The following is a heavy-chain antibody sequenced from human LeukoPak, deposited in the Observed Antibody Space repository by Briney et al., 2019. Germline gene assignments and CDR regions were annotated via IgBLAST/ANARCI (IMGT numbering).Heavy chain of an antibody. D-gene: IGHD3-10*01. Sequence: ASVKVSCKASGYTFTRYAMHWVRQAPGQRLEWMGWINAGNGNTKYSQKFQGRVTITRDTSASTAYMELSSLRSEDTAVYYCARLWFGELFDYWGQATLVTVSS. CDR2: INAGNGNT. CDR3: ARLWFGELFDY. J-gene: IGHJ4*02. V-gene: IGHV1-3*01. CDR1: GYTFTRYA.